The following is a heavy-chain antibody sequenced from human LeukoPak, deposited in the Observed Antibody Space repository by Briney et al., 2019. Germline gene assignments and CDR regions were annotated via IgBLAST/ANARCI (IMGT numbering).Heavy chain of an antibody. Sequence: GGSLRLSCAASGFTFENYWMNWVRQAPGKGPEWVANIKQDGSVEHYLDSVKGRFTISRDNAKNSLTLQMNGLRAEDTAVYYCARWTGVIDSWGQRTLVTVSS. CDR2: IKQDGSVE. CDR1: GFTFENYW. V-gene: IGHV3-7*01. CDR3: ARWTGVIDS. J-gene: IGHJ4*02. D-gene: IGHD3-10*01.